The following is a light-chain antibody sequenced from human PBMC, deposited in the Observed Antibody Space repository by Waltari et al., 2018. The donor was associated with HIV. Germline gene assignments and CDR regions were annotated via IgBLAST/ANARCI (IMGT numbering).Light chain of an antibody. Sequence: EIVVTQSPATLSLSPGERATPSCRTSQSVGSLSAWYQQKRGQAHRLLIYDASSRATGIPARFSGSGSGTDLTLTISSLEPEDCAHYCCQQRFNWVTFGGGTKVEIK. J-gene: IGKJ4*01. CDR3: QQRFNWVT. CDR2: DAS. V-gene: IGKV3-11*01. CDR1: QSVGSL.